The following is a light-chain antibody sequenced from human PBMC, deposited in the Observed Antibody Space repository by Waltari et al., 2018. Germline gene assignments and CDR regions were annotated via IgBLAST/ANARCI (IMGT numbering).Light chain of an antibody. CDR1: NSNIGSHT. Sequence: QSVLTQPPSASGTPGQRVTISCSGSNSNIGSHTVNWYQQLPGTAPKLLIYSNNPRPAGVPDLFSGSKSGTSASLAISGLQAEDEAHYYCSSWGGSLAGVVFGGGTKLTVL. CDR2: SNN. V-gene: IGLV1-44*01. J-gene: IGLJ2*01. CDR3: SSWGGSLAGVV.